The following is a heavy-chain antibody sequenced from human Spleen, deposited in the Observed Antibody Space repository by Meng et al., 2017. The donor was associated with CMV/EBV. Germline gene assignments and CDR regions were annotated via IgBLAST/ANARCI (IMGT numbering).Heavy chain of an antibody. CDR3: ARGPIDSVSN. CDR1: GYTFTGYY. V-gene: IGHV1-2*02. Sequence: ASVKVSCKTSGYTFTGYYMHWARQAPGQGLEWMGCINPNSGGTNYAQKFQGRVTMTRNTSISTAYMDLSSLRSDDTAVYYCARGPIDSVSNWGQGTLVTVSS. CDR2: INPNSGGT. J-gene: IGHJ4*02. D-gene: IGHD2-15*01.